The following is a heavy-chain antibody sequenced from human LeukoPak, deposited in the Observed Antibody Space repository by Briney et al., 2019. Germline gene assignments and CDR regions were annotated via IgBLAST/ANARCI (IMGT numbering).Heavy chain of an antibody. D-gene: IGHD5-18*01. CDR1: GGSISSGGYY. CDR3: ARDQYSYGFGDAFDI. Sequence: PSETLSLTCTVSGGSISSGGYYWRWLRQHPGTGLEWIGYIYYSGSTYYNPSLKSRVTISVDTSKNQFSLKLSSVTAADTAVYYCARDQYSYGFGDAFDIWGQGTMVTVSS. CDR2: IYYSGST. J-gene: IGHJ3*02. V-gene: IGHV4-31*03.